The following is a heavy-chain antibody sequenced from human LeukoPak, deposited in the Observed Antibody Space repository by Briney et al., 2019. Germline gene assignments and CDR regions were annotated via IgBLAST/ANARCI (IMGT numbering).Heavy chain of an antibody. CDR2: INSDGSST. D-gene: IGHD4-17*01. CDR1: GFTFSSYW. Sequence: GGSLRLSCAASGFTFSSYWMHWVRQAPGKGLVWVSRINSDGSSTSYADSVKGRFTISRDNAKNTLYLQMNSLRAEDTAVYYCARCIYYGDSVGRFDPWGQGTLVTVSS. CDR3: ARCIYYGDSVGRFDP. J-gene: IGHJ5*02. V-gene: IGHV3-74*01.